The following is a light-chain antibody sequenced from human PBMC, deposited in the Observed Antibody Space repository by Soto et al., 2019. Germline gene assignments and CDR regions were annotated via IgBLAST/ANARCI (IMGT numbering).Light chain of an antibody. CDR2: WAS. CDR1: RSVLSSSDNRNY. V-gene: IGKV4-1*01. J-gene: IGKJ5*01. Sequence: DIVMTQSPDSLAVSLGERATINCKSSRSVLSSSDNRNYLGWFQQKPGQSPRLLISWASTRGSGVPDRFSGSGSGTDFTLTISSLQAEDVAVYYCHHYYSTPITFGQGTRLEIK. CDR3: HHYYSTPIT.